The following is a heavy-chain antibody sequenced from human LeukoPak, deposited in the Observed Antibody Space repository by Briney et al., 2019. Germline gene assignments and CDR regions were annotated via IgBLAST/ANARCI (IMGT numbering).Heavy chain of an antibody. CDR3: ARDPGIYGSGSYRAHYYYYGMDV. J-gene: IGHJ6*04. Sequence: GGSLRLSCAASGFTFSSYEMNWVRQAPGKGLEWVSCISSSGSTIYYADSVKGRFTISRDNAKNSLYLQMNSLRAEDTAVYYCARDPGIYGSGSYRAHYYYYGMDVWGKGTTVTVSS. CDR2: ISSSGSTI. D-gene: IGHD3-10*01. V-gene: IGHV3-48*03. CDR1: GFTFSSYE.